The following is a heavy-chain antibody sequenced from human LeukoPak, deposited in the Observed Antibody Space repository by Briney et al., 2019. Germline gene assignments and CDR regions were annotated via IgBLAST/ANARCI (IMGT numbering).Heavy chain of an antibody. J-gene: IGHJ5*02. CDR3: ARDARFGEFRFDP. CDR1: GGSISSYY. Sequence: SETLTLTCTVSGGSISSYYWSWIRQPAGKGLEWIGRIYTSGSTNYNPSLKSRVTMSVDTSKNQFSLKLTSVTAADTAVYYCARDARFGEFRFDPWGQGTLVTVSS. V-gene: IGHV4-4*07. D-gene: IGHD3-10*01. CDR2: IYTSGST.